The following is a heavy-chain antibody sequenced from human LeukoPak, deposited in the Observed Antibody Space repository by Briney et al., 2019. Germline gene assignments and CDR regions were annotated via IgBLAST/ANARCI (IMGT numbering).Heavy chain of an antibody. V-gene: IGHV1-46*01. D-gene: IGHD2-21*02. CDR3: ARDHYHKIHSVMVTAPDY. CDR2: INPTGGST. J-gene: IGHJ4*02. Sequence: ASVTVSCKASGYTFTSYYMHWVRQAPGEGLEWMGLINPTGGSTSYAQKFQGRVTMTRDTSTSTVYMELSSLRSEDTAVYYCARDHYHKIHSVMVTAPDYWGQGTLVIVSS. CDR1: GYTFTSYY.